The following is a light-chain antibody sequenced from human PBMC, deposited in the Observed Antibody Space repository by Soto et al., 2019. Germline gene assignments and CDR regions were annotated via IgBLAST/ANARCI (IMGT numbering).Light chain of an antibody. CDR3: ATWDDGRTGVV. CDR1: SSNVGSNH. Sequence: QSVLTQPPSASETPGQRVIISCSGSSSNVGSNHVYWYQQLPGMDPKVPIYGNNERPLGVPDRFSGSKSGTSASLAISGLRSEDEADYYCATWDDGRTGVVFGGGTQLTVL. J-gene: IGLJ2*01. V-gene: IGLV1-47*01. CDR2: GNN.